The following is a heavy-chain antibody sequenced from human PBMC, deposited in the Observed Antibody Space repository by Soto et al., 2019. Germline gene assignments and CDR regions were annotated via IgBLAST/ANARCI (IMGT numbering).Heavy chain of an antibody. D-gene: IGHD6-19*01. V-gene: IGHV3-7*03. CDR2: INQDGTQK. CDR3: AKWESSDWYRGI. Sequence: PGGSLRHSCAGSGFTSSYDWMTWVRQPPGKGLEWVASINQDGTQKFYVDSVRGRFTISKDNAKNSLFLQMISRRAEGTAVYYCAKWESSDWYRGIWGQGT. J-gene: IGHJ4*02. CDR1: GFTSSYDW.